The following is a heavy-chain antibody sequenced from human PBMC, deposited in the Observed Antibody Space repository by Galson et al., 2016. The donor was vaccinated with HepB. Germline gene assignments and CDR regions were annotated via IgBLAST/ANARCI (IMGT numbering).Heavy chain of an antibody. CDR1: GGTLTNYG. V-gene: IGHV1-69*13. D-gene: IGHD6-25*01. CDR2: IIPLFGSS. CDR3: ARDRRSGRFES. J-gene: IGHJ4*02. Sequence: SVKVSCKASGGTLTNYGINWVRQAPGQGLEWMGGIIPLFGSSNYAQKFQDRVTITADESMTTVYMELSSLRSDDTAVYYCARDRRSGRFESWGQGTLVTVSS.